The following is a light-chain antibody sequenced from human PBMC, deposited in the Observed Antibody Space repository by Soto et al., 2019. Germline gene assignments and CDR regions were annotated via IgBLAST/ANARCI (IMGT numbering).Light chain of an antibody. V-gene: IGLV2-23*02. CDR1: SSDVGSYNL. Sequence: QSALPQPASVPGPPGQSITISCPGTSSDVGSYNLVSWYQQHPGKAPKLMIYEVSKPPSGVSNRFSGSKSGNTASLTISGLQAEDEADYYCCSYAGSSTFVYVFGTGTKVTVL. CDR3: CSYAGSSTFVYV. J-gene: IGLJ1*01. CDR2: EVS.